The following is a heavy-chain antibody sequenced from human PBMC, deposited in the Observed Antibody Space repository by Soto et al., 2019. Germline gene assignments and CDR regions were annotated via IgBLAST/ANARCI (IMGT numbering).Heavy chain of an antibody. D-gene: IGHD2-2*01. J-gene: IGHJ4*02. CDR3: ARDFGGYCSSTSCRYFDY. Sequence: QVQLQESGPGLVKPSQTLSLTCTVSGGSISSGGYYWSWIRQHPGKGLEWIGYIYYSGSTYYNPSLKSRVTISVDTSKNQFSLKLSSVTAADTAVYYCARDFGGYCSSTSCRYFDYWGQGTLVTVSS. CDR1: GGSISSGGYY. CDR2: IYYSGST. V-gene: IGHV4-31*03.